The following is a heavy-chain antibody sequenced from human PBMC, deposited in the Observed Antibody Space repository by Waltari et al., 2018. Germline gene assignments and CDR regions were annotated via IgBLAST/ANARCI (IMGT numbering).Heavy chain of an antibody. Sequence: EAQLLQSGGGLVQPGGSLRLSCAASGFTFSSYSMSWVRQAPGKGLEWVSAISSGGETTLYADSVKGRFTISRDNSKNTLSLQVSSLRAEDTAVYYCAKRLLEPQVGAFDIWGQGTIVTVSS. CDR1: GFTFSSYS. CDR2: ISSGGETT. D-gene: IGHD3-3*01. V-gene: IGHV3-23*01. J-gene: IGHJ3*02. CDR3: AKRLLEPQVGAFDI.